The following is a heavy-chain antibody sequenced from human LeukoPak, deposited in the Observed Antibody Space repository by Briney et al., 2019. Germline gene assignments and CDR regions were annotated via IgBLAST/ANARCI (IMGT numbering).Heavy chain of an antibody. V-gene: IGHV4-59*08. CDR1: GGSISNYY. CDR3: ARHNTFDI. CDR2: IHYTGST. J-gene: IGHJ3*02. Sequence: PSETLSLTCTVSGGSISNYYWSWIRQPPGEGLKWIGCIHYTGSTNYNPSLKSRVTISVDTSKNQFSLKLSSVTAADTAVYYCARHNTFDIWGQGTMVTVSS.